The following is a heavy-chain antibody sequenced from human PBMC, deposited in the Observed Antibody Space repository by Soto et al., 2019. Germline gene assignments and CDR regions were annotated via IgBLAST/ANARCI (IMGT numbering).Heavy chain of an antibody. CDR3: AMSYYDSTGFAVDP. Sequence: PSETLSLTCTVSGASVSTGYWSWIRQPPGKGLEWIGFMYFGGSFNYNPSLTSRATISVETSKNQFSMKMTSVTAADTAVYYCAMSYYDSTGFAVDPWGPGTLDTVSS. D-gene: IGHD3-22*01. J-gene: IGHJ5*02. CDR1: GASVSTGY. V-gene: IGHV4-59*02. CDR2: MYFGGSF.